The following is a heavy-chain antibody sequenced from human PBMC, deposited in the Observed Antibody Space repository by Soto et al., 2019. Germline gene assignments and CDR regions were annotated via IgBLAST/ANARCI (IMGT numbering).Heavy chain of an antibody. V-gene: IGHV3-48*01. CDR2: ISSSSSTI. CDR1: GFTFSSYS. J-gene: IGHJ6*03. CDR3: AREHYMDV. Sequence: GGSLGLACAASGFTFSSYSMNWVRQAPGKGLEWVSYISSSSSTIYYADSVKGRFTISRDNAKNSLYLQMNSLRAEDTAVYYCAREHYMDVWGKGTTVTVSS.